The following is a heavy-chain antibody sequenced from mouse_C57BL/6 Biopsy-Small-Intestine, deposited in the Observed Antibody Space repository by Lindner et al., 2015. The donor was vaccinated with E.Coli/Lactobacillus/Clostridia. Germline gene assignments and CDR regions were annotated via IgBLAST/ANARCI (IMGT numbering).Heavy chain of an antibody. J-gene: IGHJ4*01. CDR1: GYTFTSYG. CDR3: ARGGLSSPHAMDY. CDR2: IYPRSGNT. V-gene: IGHV1-81*01. D-gene: IGHD1-1*01. Sequence: VQLQESGAELARPGASVKLSCKASGYTFTSYGISWVKQRTGQGLEWIGEIYPRSGNTYYNEKFKGKATLTADKSSSTAYMELRSLTSEDSAVYFCARGGLSSPHAMDYWGQGTSVTVSS.